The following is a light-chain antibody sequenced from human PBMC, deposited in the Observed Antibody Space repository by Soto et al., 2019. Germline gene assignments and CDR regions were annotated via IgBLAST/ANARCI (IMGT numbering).Light chain of an antibody. CDR2: DAS. CDR3: QQFNTFSFT. V-gene: IGKV1-5*01. Sequence: DIQMTQSPSTLSASVGDRVTIACRASQSVNGWLAWYQQNPGKAPNLLIYDASTLESGVPSRFSGSGSGTEYTLTISSLQPDDFANYYCQQFNTFSFTFGQGTKLEIK. J-gene: IGKJ2*01. CDR1: QSVNGW.